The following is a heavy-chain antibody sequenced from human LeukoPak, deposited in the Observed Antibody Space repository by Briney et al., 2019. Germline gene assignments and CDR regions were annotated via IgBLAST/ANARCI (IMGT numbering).Heavy chain of an antibody. CDR2: IHASGNT. D-gene: IGHD3-22*01. V-gene: IGHV4-4*07. CDR1: GGSISTDS. J-gene: IGHJ4*02. CDR3: ARGGDYYDSSGYFVPFDY. Sequence: SETLSLTCSVSGGSISTDSWCWIRQPAGQGLEYIGRIHASGNTNYNPSLKSRVARSIDTSKSQFSLKLSSVTAADTAVYYCARGGDYYDSSGYFVPFDYWGRGTLVTVSS.